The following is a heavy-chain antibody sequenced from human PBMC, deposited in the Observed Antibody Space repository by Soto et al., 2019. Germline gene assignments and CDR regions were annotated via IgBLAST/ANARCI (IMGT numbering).Heavy chain of an antibody. CDR3: ARGDRGGFDL. CDR1: GFTFDYYW. V-gene: IGHV3-74*01. D-gene: IGHD3-10*01. CDR2: VHSDGTTT. Sequence: EVQLVESGGGLVQPGESLRLSCAASGFTFDYYWMHWVRQAPGKGLVWVSRVHSDGTTTTYADSVKGRFTISRDNARNNVSLQISSLRAEDTAIYYCARGDRGGFDLWGHGTVVTVSS. J-gene: IGHJ3*01.